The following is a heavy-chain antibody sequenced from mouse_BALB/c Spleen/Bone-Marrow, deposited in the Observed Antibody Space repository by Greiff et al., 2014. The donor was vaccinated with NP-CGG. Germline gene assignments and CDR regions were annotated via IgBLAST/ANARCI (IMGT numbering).Heavy chain of an antibody. J-gene: IGHJ1*01. V-gene: IGHV3-8*02. CDR3: ARYDGYYDWYFDV. CDR2: ISYSGST. D-gene: IGHD2-3*01. Sequence: VQLKESGPSLVRPSQTLSLTCSVTGDSITSGYWNWIRKFPGNKLEYMGYISYSGSTYYNPSLKSRISITRDTSKNQYYLQLNSVTTEDTATYYCARYDGYYDWYFDVWGAGTTVTVSS. CDR1: GDSITSGY.